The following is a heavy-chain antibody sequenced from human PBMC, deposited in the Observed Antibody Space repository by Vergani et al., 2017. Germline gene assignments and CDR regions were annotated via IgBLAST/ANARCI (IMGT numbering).Heavy chain of an antibody. CDR2: IGKDVINT. Sequence: QVQLVESAGGVVQPGGSLRLSCAASGFTFSNFGMHWIRQARGKGLEWLAYIGKDVINTRYRDAVKGRFTVSRDNSKDILYLQMDSLRSEDTALYYCAKYLRDSTDGLPDSWGPGTLVMVSS. CDR3: AKYLRDSTDGLPDS. J-gene: IGHJ4*02. CDR1: GFTFSNFG. V-gene: IGHV3-30*02. D-gene: IGHD2-21*02.